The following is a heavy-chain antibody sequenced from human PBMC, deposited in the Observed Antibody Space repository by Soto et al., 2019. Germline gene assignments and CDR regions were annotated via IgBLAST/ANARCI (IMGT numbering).Heavy chain of an antibody. CDR2: IRPDSGDT. CDR1: GYTFTNYG. Sequence: HVQLVQSGTEVRESGASVQVSCKASGYTFTNYGISWLRQAPGQGLEWMGWIRPDSGDTDYAQKFQGRDTITTDTSTTTAYMELTSLTSDDTAVYYCSRDRSTGDYWGQGTLVTVSS. V-gene: IGHV1-18*01. J-gene: IGHJ4*02. CDR3: SRDRSTGDY.